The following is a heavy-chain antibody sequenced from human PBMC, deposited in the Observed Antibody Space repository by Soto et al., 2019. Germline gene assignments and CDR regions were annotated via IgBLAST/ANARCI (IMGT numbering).Heavy chain of an antibody. Sequence: GGSLRLSCAASGFTFSSYGMHWVRQAPGKGLEWVAVISYDGSNKYYADSVKGRFTISRDNSKNTLYLQMSSLRAEDTAVYYCAKVLYYYDSSGYYYFDYWGQGTLVTVSS. CDR2: ISYDGSNK. CDR3: AKVLYYYDSSGYYYFDY. V-gene: IGHV3-30*18. J-gene: IGHJ4*02. D-gene: IGHD3-22*01. CDR1: GFTFSSYG.